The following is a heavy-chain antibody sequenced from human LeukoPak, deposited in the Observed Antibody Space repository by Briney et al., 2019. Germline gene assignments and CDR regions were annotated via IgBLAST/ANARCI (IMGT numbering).Heavy chain of an antibody. CDR1: GFTFSNAW. CDR3: ATDQYYDSSGLIY. D-gene: IGHD3-22*01. CDR2: IKSKTDGGTT. V-gene: IGHV3-15*07. J-gene: IGHJ4*02. Sequence: GGSLRLSCAASGFTFSNAWMNWVRQAPGKGLEWVGRIKSKTDGGTTDYAAPVKGRFTISRDDSKNTLYLQVNSLKTEDTAVYYCATDQYYDSSGLIYWGQGTLVTVSS.